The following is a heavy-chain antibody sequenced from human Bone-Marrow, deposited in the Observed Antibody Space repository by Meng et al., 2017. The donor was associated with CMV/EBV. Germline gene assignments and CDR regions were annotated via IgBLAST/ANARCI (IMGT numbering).Heavy chain of an antibody. J-gene: IGHJ4*02. Sequence: GGSLRLSCAASGFTFSTYWMSWVRQAPGKGLEWVANIKQDGSEKHYVDSVKGRFTISRDNAKNSLYLQMNSLRAEDTAIYYCARVSYQLSSQNPFDYSVQGTLVTVSS. D-gene: IGHD3-16*02. V-gene: IGHV3-7*01. CDR2: IKQDGSEK. CDR3: ARVSYQLSSQNPFDY. CDR1: GFTFSTYW.